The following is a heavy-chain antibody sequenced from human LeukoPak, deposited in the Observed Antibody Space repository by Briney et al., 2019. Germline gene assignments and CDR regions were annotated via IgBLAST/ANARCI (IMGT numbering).Heavy chain of an antibody. J-gene: IGHJ4*02. CDR1: GYTFSRYW. CDR2: ISSDGTII. D-gene: IGHD6-13*01. Sequence: GGSLRLSCEASGYTFSRYWMYWVRRAPGKGLVWVARISSDGTIINYADSVRGRFTISRDNAKNTLYLQMNSLRVEDTAVYYCVKDWRWSFYYWGQGALVTVSS. V-gene: IGHV3-74*01. CDR3: VKDWRWSFYY.